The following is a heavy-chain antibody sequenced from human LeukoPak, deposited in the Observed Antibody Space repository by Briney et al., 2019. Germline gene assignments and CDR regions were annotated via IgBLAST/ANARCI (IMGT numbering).Heavy chain of an antibody. CDR2: INWNGGST. Sequence: GGSLRLSCAASGFNLDDYGMSWVRQAPGKGLEWVSGINWNGGSTDYADSVKGRFTISRDNAKNSLYLQMNSLRAEDTAVYYCAELGITMIGGVWGKGTTVTISS. CDR1: GFNLDDYG. CDR3: AELGITMIGGV. V-gene: IGHV3-20*04. D-gene: IGHD3-10*02. J-gene: IGHJ6*04.